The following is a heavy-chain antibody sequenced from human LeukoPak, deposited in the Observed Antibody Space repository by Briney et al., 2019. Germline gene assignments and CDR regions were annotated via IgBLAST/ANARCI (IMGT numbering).Heavy chain of an antibody. CDR1: GGSISSSSYY. V-gene: IGHV4-39*07. CDR3: ARAGGVVTAIQFDY. CDR2: IYYSGST. D-gene: IGHD2-21*02. Sequence: SETLSLTCTVSGGSISSSSYYWGWIRQPPGKGLEWIGSIYYSGSTYYNPSLKSRVTISVDTSKNQFSLKLSSVTAADTAVYYCARAGGVVTAIQFDYWGQGTLVTVSS. J-gene: IGHJ4*02.